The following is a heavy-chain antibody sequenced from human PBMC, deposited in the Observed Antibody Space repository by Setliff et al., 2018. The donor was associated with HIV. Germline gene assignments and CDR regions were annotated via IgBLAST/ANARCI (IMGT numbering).Heavy chain of an antibody. CDR1: GGSISSYY. Sequence: SETLSLTCTVSGGSISSYYWSWIRLPPGKGLEWIGYIYYSGSTNYNPSPKSRVTISVDTSRNQFSLKLSSVTAADTAVYYCANSLLRGSRYAFDIWGQGTMVTVSS. V-gene: IGHV4-59*08. CDR3: ANSLLRGSRYAFDI. D-gene: IGHD3-10*01. CDR2: IYYSGST. J-gene: IGHJ3*02.